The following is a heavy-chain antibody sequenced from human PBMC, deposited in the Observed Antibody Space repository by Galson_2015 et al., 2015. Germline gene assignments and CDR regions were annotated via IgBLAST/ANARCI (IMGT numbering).Heavy chain of an antibody. D-gene: IGHD2-15*01. J-gene: IGHJ3*02. CDR2: ITSRSSTI. V-gene: IGHV3-48*02. CDR3: ARDLGYCSGTSCYSVGAFDI. Sequence: SLRLSCAASGFTFSNYSMSWVRQAPGKGSEWISYITSRSSTIYYSDSVKGRFTISRDNAKNSLYLEMKSLRDEDTALYYCARDLGYCSGTSCYSVGAFDIWGQGTMVTVSS. CDR1: GFTFSNYS.